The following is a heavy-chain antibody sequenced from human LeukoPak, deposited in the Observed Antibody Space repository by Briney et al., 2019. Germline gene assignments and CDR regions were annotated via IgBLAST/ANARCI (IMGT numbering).Heavy chain of an antibody. J-gene: IGHJ5*02. Sequence: SETLSLTCTVSGGSISSSSYYWGWIRQPPGKGLEWIGSIYYSGSTYYNPSLKSRVTISVDTSKNQFSLKLSSVTAADTAVYYCASEAPVKHYSSSVYHQSRVPTNWFDPWGQGTLVTVSS. D-gene: IGHD6-6*01. CDR1: GGSISSSSYY. CDR3: ASEAPVKHYSSSVYHQSRVPTNWFDP. CDR2: IYYSGST. V-gene: IGHV4-39*07.